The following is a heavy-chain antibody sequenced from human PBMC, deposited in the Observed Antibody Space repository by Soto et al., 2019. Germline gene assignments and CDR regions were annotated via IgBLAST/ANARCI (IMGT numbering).Heavy chain of an antibody. CDR2: LWHDGSNE. CDR1: GFIFSSYG. CDR3: AREMGYGDSGLAV. D-gene: IGHD4-17*01. Sequence: QVQLVESGGGVVQPGRSLRLSCAASGFIFSSYGMHWVRQAPGKGLEWVATLWHDGSNEFYAESMKGRFTISRENPRNTLYLQMHSLRSEDTAVYYCAREMGYGDSGLAVWGQGTTVTVSS. V-gene: IGHV3-33*01. J-gene: IGHJ6*02.